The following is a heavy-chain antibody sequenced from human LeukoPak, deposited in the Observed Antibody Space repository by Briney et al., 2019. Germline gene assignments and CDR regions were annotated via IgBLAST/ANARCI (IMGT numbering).Heavy chain of an antibody. Sequence: TGGSLRLSCAASGFTFSSYGMHWVRQAPGKGLEWVAVISYDGSNKYYTDSVKGRFTISRDNSENTLYLQIHSLRAEDTAVYYCAKDMWDLEVGMDVWGQEATVTVAS. V-gene: IGHV3-30*18. CDR2: ISYDGSNK. CDR3: AKDMWDLEVGMDV. J-gene: IGHJ6*02. CDR1: GFTFSSYG. D-gene: IGHD1-26*01.